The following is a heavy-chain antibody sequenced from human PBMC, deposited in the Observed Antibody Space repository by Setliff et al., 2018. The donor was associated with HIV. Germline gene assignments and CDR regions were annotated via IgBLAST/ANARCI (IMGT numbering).Heavy chain of an antibody. J-gene: IGHJ4*02. D-gene: IGHD6-6*01. CDR2: IKNRPAGGTT. CDR1: GFTFSDYW. V-gene: IGHV3-15*01. Sequence: PGGSLRLSCAASGFTFSDYWMIWVRQAPGRGLEWVGRIKNRPAGGTTEYAAPVKGRFTISRDDSKNMAYLQMNSLKIEDTALYFCSINSPLSSWGQGTLVTVSS. CDR3: SINSPLSS.